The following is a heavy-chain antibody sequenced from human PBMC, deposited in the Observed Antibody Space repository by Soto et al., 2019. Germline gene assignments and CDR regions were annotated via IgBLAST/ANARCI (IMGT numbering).Heavy chain of an antibody. D-gene: IGHD6-6*01. J-gene: IGHJ5*02. CDR1: GGSISSYY. V-gene: IGHV4-59*08. CDR3: ARIPQYTTSFDP. Sequence: SETLSLTCTVSGGSISSYYWSWIRQPPGKGLEWIGYIYYSGSTNYNPSLKSRVTISVDTSKNQFSLKLSSVTAADTAVYYCARIPQYTTSFDPWGQGTLVTVS. CDR2: IYYSGST.